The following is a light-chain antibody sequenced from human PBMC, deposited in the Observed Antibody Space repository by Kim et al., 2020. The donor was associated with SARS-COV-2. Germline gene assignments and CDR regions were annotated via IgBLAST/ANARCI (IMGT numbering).Light chain of an antibody. Sequence: SYELTQDHAVSVALGQTVRITCQGDCLKTSYASWYQQKPGQAPVLVLYGKNDRPSGIPDRFSGSTSLNTASLTITGAQAEDEADYYCNSRDSSGYHVVFGGGTQLTVL. CDR2: GKN. V-gene: IGLV3-19*01. CDR1: CLKTSY. J-gene: IGLJ2*01. CDR3: NSRDSSGYHVV.